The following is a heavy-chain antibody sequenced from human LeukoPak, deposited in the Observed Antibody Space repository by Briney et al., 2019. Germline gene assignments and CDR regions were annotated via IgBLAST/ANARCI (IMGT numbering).Heavy chain of an antibody. Sequence: SETLSLTCSVSGASDNTYQWSWIRQPAGKGLEWVGRFYSSGSPDYNPSLKSRVTMSVDTSKNQFSLKLTSVSGVYYRAGMDVWGLGTTVIVSS. CDR1: GASDNTYQ. CDR2: FYSSGSP. J-gene: IGHJ6*02. V-gene: IGHV4-4*07. CDR3: V. D-gene: IGHD5/OR15-5a*01.